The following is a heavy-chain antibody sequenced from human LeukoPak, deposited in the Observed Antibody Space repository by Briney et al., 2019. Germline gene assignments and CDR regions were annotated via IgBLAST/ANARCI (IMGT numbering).Heavy chain of an antibody. Sequence: GGSLRLSRAASGFTFDDYAIHWVRQAPGKGLEWVSGISWNSDSIGYADSVKGRFTISRDNAKNSLYLQMNSLRAEDTALYYCAKSSDSDVFDIWGQGTMVTVSS. J-gene: IGHJ3*02. V-gene: IGHV3-9*01. CDR3: AKSSDSDVFDI. CDR2: ISWNSDSI. CDR1: GFTFDDYA.